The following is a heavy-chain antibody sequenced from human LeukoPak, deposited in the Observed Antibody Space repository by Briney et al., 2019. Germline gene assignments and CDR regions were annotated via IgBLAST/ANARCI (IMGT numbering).Heavy chain of an antibody. CDR3: AKDMGTPVAAAGSYYYYGMDV. CDR2: ISYDGSNK. J-gene: IGHJ6*02. D-gene: IGHD6-13*01. CDR1: GFTFSSYG. Sequence: GGSLRLSCAASGFTFSSYGMHWVRQAPGKGLEWVAVISYDGSNKYYADSVKGRFAISRGNSKNTLYLQMNSLRAEDTAVYYCAKDMGTPVAAAGSYYYYGMDVWGQGTTVTVSS. V-gene: IGHV3-30*18.